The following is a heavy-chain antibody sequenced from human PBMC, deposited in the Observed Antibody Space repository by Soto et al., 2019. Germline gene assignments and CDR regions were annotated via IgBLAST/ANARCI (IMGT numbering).Heavy chain of an antibody. Sequence: GGSLRLSCAASGFIFSDYGMTWVRQAPGKEPEFVSSISGSGGRTYFAESVKGRFTISRDNSKNTLSLQMDSLRVDDTAVYYCGKDHNGEYVGAFDIWGQGTVVTVSS. CDR2: ISGSGGRT. CDR3: GKDHNGEYVGAFDI. V-gene: IGHV3-23*01. CDR1: GFIFSDYG. D-gene: IGHD4-17*01. J-gene: IGHJ3*02.